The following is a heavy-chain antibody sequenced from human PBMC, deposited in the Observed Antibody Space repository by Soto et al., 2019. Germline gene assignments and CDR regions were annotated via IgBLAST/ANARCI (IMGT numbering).Heavy chain of an antibody. V-gene: IGHV4-34*01. CDR1: GGSFSGYY. J-gene: IGHJ4*02. CDR2: IHHSGST. CDR3: ARARYSHAAFDY. Sequence: QVQLQQWGAGVWKPSETLSLTCAVYGGSFSGYYWSWIRQPPGKGLEWIGKIHHSGSTNYNPSPKSRVTGSVDTSKDHFSLKLISVTAADTDVYYFARARYSHAAFDYWGQGTLVTVSS. D-gene: IGHD5-18*01.